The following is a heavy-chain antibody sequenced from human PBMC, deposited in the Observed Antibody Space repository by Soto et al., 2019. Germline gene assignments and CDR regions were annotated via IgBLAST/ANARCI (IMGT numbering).Heavy chain of an antibody. CDR3: AKDRRDGEYNSVYDF. V-gene: IGHV3-30*18. CDR1: GFTLSDYG. D-gene: IGHD1-1*01. J-gene: IGHJ4*02. Sequence: QVQLVESGGGLVQPGRSLRLSCAASGFTLSDYGMHWVRQAPGKGLEWVAMISHDGTTKYWADSEKGRFTISRDNSKNALYLQMNSLRAEDTAVYYCAKDRRDGEYNSVYDFWGQGALVTVSS. CDR2: ISHDGTTK.